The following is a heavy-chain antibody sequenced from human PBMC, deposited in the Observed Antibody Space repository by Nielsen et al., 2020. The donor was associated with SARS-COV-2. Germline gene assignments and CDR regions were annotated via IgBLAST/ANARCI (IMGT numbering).Heavy chain of an antibody. Sequence: GGSLRLSCAASGFTFSDYYMSWIRQAPGKGLEWLSYISGSSTYTQYADSVKGRFTISRDNAKNSLYLQMNSLRDDDTAMYYCAREFGAGAFGFWGQGTQVTVSS. J-gene: IGHJ4*02. D-gene: IGHD3-16*01. CDR2: ISGSSTYT. CDR3: AREFGAGAFGF. V-gene: IGHV3-11*05. CDR1: GFTFSDYY.